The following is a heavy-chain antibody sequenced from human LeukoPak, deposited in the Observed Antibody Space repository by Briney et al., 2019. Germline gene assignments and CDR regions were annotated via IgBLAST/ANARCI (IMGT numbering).Heavy chain of an antibody. Sequence: GGSLRLSCAASGFTFSSYAMSWVRQAPGKGLEWVSAFSGSGGSTYYADSVKGRFTISRDNSKNTLYLQMNSLRAEDTAVYYCAGGLRGATGNFDYWGQGTLVTVSS. CDR2: FSGSGGST. J-gene: IGHJ4*02. D-gene: IGHD1-26*01. CDR3: AGGLRGATGNFDY. V-gene: IGHV3-23*01. CDR1: GFTFSSYA.